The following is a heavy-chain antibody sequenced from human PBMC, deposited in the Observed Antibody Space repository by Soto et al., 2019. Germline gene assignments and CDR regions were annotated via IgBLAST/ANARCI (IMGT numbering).Heavy chain of an antibody. J-gene: IGHJ4*02. CDR3: ARCVAYYDILTGYSHAYYFDY. D-gene: IGHD3-9*01. Sequence: ASVKVSCKASGYTFTSYGISWVRQAPGQGLEWMGWISAYNGNTNYAQKLQGRVTMTTDTSTSTAYMELRSLRSDDTAVYYCARCVAYYDILTGYSHAYYFDYWGQGTLVTVSS. CDR1: GYTFTSYG. V-gene: IGHV1-18*01. CDR2: ISAYNGNT.